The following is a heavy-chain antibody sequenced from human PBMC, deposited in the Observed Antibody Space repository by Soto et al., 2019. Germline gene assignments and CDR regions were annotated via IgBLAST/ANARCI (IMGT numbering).Heavy chain of an antibody. CDR2: ISYDGSNK. J-gene: IGHJ6*02. Sequence: GGSLRLSCAASGFTFSRYGMHCVRQAPGKGLEWVAVISYDGSNKYYADSVKGRFTISRDNSKNTLYLQMNSLRAEDTAVYYCAKDYYDFWGGYYYYYYYGMDVWGQGTTVTVSS. CDR1: GFTFSRYG. D-gene: IGHD3-3*01. CDR3: AKDYYDFWGGYYYYYYYGMDV. V-gene: IGHV3-30*18.